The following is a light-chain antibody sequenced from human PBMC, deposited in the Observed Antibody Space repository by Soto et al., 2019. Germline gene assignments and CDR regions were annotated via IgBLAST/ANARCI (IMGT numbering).Light chain of an antibody. J-gene: IGKJ4*01. CDR3: QQYSSYPLT. Sequence: DIQMTQSPSTLSASVGDRVTITCRASQSINNYLAWHQQKPGKAPKVLIYKTSTLESGVPSRFSGSGYGTEFTLTISSLQPDDFATYYCQQYSSYPLTFGGGTKVEIK. CDR2: KTS. V-gene: IGKV1-5*03. CDR1: QSINNY.